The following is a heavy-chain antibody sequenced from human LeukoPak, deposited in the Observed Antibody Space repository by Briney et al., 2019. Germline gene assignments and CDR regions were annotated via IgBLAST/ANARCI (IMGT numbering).Heavy chain of an antibody. CDR3: ARDFDMGGTPGDDFDF. V-gene: IGHV3-74*01. CDR1: GFTFDDYA. D-gene: IGHD3-9*01. CDR2: ITPDGSYT. J-gene: IGHJ4*02. Sequence: GGSLRLSCAASGFTFDDYAMHWVRQAPGEGLVWVSRITPDGSYTTYADSVKGRFTISRDNAKNTLYPQMNSLRAEDTAVYYCARDFDMGGTPGDDFDFWGQGTLVTVSS.